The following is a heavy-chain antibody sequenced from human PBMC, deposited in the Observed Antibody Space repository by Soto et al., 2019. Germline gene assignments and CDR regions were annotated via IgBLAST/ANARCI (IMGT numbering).Heavy chain of an antibody. CDR3: AKYDSSGYYYVGVFDI. V-gene: IGHV3-30*18. CDR1: GFTFSSYG. Sequence: LRLSCAASGFTFSSYGMHWVRQAPGKGLEWVAVISYEGSNKYYADSVKGRFTISRDNSKNTVYLQMNSLRDEVRAVYYCAKYDSSGYYYVGVFDIWGQGTMVTVSS. CDR2: ISYEGSNK. D-gene: IGHD3-22*01. J-gene: IGHJ3*02.